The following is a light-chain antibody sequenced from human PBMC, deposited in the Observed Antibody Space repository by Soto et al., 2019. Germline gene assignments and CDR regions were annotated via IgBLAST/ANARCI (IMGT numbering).Light chain of an antibody. J-gene: IGKJ5*01. CDR1: QRISTN. Sequence: EIVLTQSPTTLSVSPGAPAPLSCRASQRISTNLAWYQHKRGQAPRLLIYGASTRAAGIPDRFSGSGSGTDFTLTISSLEPEDFAVYYCQQYGKLPITFGQGTRLEI. V-gene: IGKV3-20*01. CDR2: GAS. CDR3: QQYGKLPIT.